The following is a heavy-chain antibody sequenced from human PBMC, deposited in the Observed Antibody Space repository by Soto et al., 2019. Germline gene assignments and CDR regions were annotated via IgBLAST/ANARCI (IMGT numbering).Heavy chain of an antibody. J-gene: IGHJ5*02. CDR3: AREYDSSGYYYSAFWFDP. V-gene: IGHV1-3*05. CDR1: GYTFTSYA. Sequence: QVQLVQSGAEEKKPGASVKVSCKASGYTFTSYAMHWVRQAPGQRLEWMGWINAGNGNTKYSQKFQGRVTITRDTXAXTXXMELSSMRSEDTAVYYCAREYDSSGYYYSAFWFDPWGQGTLVTVSS. CDR2: INAGNGNT. D-gene: IGHD3-22*01.